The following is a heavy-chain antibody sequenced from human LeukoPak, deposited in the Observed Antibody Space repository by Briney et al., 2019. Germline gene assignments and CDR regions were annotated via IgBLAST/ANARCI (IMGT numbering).Heavy chain of an antibody. CDR1: GGSISSGGYY. Sequence: SQTLSLTCTVSGGSISSGGYYWSWIRQHPGKGLEWIGYIYYSGSTYYNPSLKSRVTISVDTSKNQFSLKLSSVTAADTAVYYCARDPCLLGFFDYWGQGTLVTVSS. CDR2: IYYSGST. V-gene: IGHV4-31*03. D-gene: IGHD2-15*01. J-gene: IGHJ4*02. CDR3: ARDPCLLGFFDY.